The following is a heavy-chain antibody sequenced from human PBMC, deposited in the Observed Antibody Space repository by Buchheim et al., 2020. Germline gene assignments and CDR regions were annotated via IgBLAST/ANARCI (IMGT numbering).Heavy chain of an antibody. CDR2: INSDGSSS. V-gene: IGHV3-74*01. Sequence: EVQLVESGGGLVQPGGSLRLSCAASGFSISSYWMHWVRQSPGKGPVWVSRINSDGSSSSDADSVQGRFTISRDNAKNQLTLQMNSLRVEDTALYHCVRGAPFDLWGRGT. J-gene: IGHJ4*02. CDR1: GFSISSYW. CDR3: VRGAPFDL.